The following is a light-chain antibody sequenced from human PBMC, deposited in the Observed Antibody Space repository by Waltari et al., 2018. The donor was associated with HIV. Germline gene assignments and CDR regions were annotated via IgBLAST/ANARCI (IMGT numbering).Light chain of an antibody. CDR2: DAS. Sequence: EMVMTQSPATLSVSPGERATLSCRASQSVSSNLAWYQQKPGQAPRLLIYDASTRATGIPARFSGSGSGTEFTLTISSLQSEDSAVYCCQQYNNWYTFAQGTKLEIK. J-gene: IGKJ2*01. V-gene: IGKV3D-15*01. CDR1: QSVSSN. CDR3: QQYNNWYT.